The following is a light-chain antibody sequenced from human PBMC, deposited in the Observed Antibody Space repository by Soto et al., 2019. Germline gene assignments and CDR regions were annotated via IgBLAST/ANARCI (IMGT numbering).Light chain of an antibody. J-gene: IGKJ1*01. CDR1: QAISSY. Sequence: DIQLTQSPSFLSASVGDRVTITCRASQAISSYLAWFQQRPGKAPKVLIYAASTLQSGVPSRFSGSASGTEFTLTISSLQPEDVATYFCQQHNSTPWTFGQGTKVEIK. CDR3: QQHNSTPWT. CDR2: AAS. V-gene: IGKV1-9*01.